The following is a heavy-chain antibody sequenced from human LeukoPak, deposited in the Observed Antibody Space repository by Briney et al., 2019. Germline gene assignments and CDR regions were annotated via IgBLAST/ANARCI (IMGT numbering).Heavy chain of an antibody. D-gene: IGHD3-22*01. CDR3: VRGDRRDY. V-gene: IGHV3-21*06. J-gene: IGHJ4*02. CDR2: ISGSSSLI. Sequence: PGGSLRLSCVGSGFTFRLFSLTWVRQAPGKRLEYLASISGSSSLIYYADSVKGRFTISRDNAMNSVYLQMNALRVDDTAVYFCVRGDRRDYWGQGTLVTVSS. CDR1: GFTFRLFS.